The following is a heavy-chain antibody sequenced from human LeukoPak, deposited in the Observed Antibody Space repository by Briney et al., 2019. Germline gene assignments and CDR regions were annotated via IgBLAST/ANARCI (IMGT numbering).Heavy chain of an antibody. V-gene: IGHV3-33*06. Sequence: TGGSLRLSCTASGFTFGIYGMHWVRQAPGKGMEWVAVMWDDGTNEYYVESVKGRFTISRDNSKNTLYLQMNSLRAEDTAVYYCAKAIDYGDGNYFDYWGQGTLVTVSS. CDR1: GFTFGIYG. CDR2: MWDDGTNE. CDR3: AKAIDYGDGNYFDY. J-gene: IGHJ4*02. D-gene: IGHD4-17*01.